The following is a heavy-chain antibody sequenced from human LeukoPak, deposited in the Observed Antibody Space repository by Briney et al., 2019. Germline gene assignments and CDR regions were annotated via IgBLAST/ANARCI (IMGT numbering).Heavy chain of an antibody. CDR2: INHSGST. Sequence: SETLSLTCAVYGGSFSGYYWSWIRQPPGKGLEWIGEINHSGSTNYNPSLKSRVTISVDTCKNQFSLKLSSVTAADTAVYYCASLSTLDYWGQGTLVTVSS. CDR1: GGSFSGYY. V-gene: IGHV4-34*01. J-gene: IGHJ4*02. CDR3: ASLSTLDY.